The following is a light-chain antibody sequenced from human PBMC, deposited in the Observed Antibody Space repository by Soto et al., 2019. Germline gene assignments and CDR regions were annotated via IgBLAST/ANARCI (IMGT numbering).Light chain of an antibody. Sequence: DVVMTQSPLSLPVTLGQPASISCRSSQSLISSNGNTYLNWFPQGPGQSPRRLIYKVSNRDSGVPDRFSGSGSGTDFTLKISRVEAEDVGVYCGMQGTHWPFTFGQGTKLEIK. CDR2: KVS. J-gene: IGKJ2*01. V-gene: IGKV2-30*01. CDR3: MQGTHWPFT. CDR1: QSLISSNGNTY.